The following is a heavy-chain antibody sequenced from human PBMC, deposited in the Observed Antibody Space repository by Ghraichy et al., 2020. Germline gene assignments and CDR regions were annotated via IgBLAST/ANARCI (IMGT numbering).Heavy chain of an antibody. J-gene: IGHJ5*02. CDR2: ISAYSGNT. V-gene: IGHV1-18*01. CDR1: RDTVSTPV. CDR3: AILPTQWGDWFGP. Sequence: ASVKVSCKIARDTVSTPVTFWVRQSPGQGLKWMGWISAYSGNTIYALKFRDRVTMTKDTSTSTAYMELRSLRSEDTAVYYCAILPTQWGDWFGPWGQGTLITVSS. D-gene: IGHD6-19*01.